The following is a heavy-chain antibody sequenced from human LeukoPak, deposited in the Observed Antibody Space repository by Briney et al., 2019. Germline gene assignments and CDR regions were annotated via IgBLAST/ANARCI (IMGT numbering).Heavy chain of an antibody. D-gene: IGHD1-14*01. J-gene: IGHJ4*02. V-gene: IGHV3-74*01. Sequence: GGSLRLSCAASGFTFISYLMHWVRQVPGKGLVWVARINPGGSSITYADSVKGRFTISRDNAKNTLYLQMDSLRAEDTGVYYCARSNQADDYWGQGTLVTVSS. CDR2: INPGGSSI. CDR1: GFTFISYL. CDR3: ARSNQADDY.